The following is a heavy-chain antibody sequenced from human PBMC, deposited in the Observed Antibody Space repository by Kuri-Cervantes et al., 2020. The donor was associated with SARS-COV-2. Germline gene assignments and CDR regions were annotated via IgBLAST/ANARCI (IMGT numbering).Heavy chain of an antibody. V-gene: IGHV3-30*04. Sequence: GESLKISCTASGFTLTYYSMHWVRQAPGKGLEWVAFISRDGRNKDYADSVKGRFTISRDNSKSTLYLEMSSVRVDDTAVYYCAKGVAGLAVAGTVYWGQGTLVTVSS. J-gene: IGHJ4*02. D-gene: IGHD6-19*01. CDR2: ISRDGRNK. CDR3: AKGVAGLAVAGTVY. CDR1: GFTLTYYS.